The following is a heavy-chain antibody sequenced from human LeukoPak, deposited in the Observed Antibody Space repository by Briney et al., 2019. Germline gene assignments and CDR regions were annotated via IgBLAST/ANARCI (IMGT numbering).Heavy chain of an antibody. J-gene: IGHJ5*02. V-gene: IGHV4-61*05. D-gene: IGHD2-2*02. CDR1: GGSISSSSYY. Sequence: SETLSLTCTVSGGSISSSSYYWGWIRQPPGKGLEWIGYIYTSGSTNCNPSLKSRVTISVDTSKNQFSLKLSSVTAADTAVYYCARRVVPAAIPSSNWFDPWGQGTLVTVSS. CDR2: IYTSGST. CDR3: ARRVVPAAIPSSNWFDP.